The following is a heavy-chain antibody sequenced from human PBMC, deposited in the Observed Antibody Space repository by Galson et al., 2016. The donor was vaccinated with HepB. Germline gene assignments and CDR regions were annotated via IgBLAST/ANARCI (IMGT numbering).Heavy chain of an antibody. CDR2: VYSSGST. CDR3: ARDTYYFWDGFTSYAFDI. D-gene: IGHD3-3*01. Sequence: PLSLTCSVSGDSISSGTYYWSWIRQPAGRGLEWIGRVYSSGSTNYNPSLKSRATISVDTSKNQLSLRLSSVTAADTALYYCARDTYYFWDGFTSYAFDIWGQGRMVTVSS. V-gene: IGHV4-61*02. CDR1: GDSISSGTYY. J-gene: IGHJ3*02.